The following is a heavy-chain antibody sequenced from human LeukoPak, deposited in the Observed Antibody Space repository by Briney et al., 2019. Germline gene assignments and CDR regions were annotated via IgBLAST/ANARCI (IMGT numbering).Heavy chain of an antibody. Sequence: SETLSLTCTVSGGSISGYYWSWIRQTPGKGLQWIGYIYTNENTKYSPSLQSRVTMSVDTSKNQFSLKLTSVTAADTAVYYCVRQAYYSESGSCTGFDYWGQGTLVPVSS. CDR1: GGSISGYY. D-gene: IGHD3-10*01. V-gene: IGHV4-4*09. J-gene: IGHJ4*02. CDR3: VRQAYYSESGSCTGFDY. CDR2: IYTNENT.